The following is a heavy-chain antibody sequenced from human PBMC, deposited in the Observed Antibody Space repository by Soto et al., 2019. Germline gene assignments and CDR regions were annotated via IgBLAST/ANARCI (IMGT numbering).Heavy chain of an antibody. D-gene: IGHD3-3*01. CDR3: ARDSSPVEWFIRTYGMDV. CDR1: GGTFSSYA. J-gene: IGHJ6*02. Sequence: SVKVSCKASGGTFSSYAISWVRQAPGQGLEWMGGIIPIFGTANYAQKFQGRVTITADESTSTAYMELSSLRSEDTAVYYCARDSSPVEWFIRTYGMDVSGQGTTVTV. CDR2: IIPIFGTA. V-gene: IGHV1-69*13.